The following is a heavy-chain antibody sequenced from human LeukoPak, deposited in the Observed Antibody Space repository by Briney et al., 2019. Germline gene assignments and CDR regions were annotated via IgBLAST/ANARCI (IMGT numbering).Heavy chain of an antibody. CDR3: ARDAVYFDSSGYYPDPLDY. Sequence: PGGSLRLSCAASGCSFSAYNINWVRQAPGKGLEWVSCISPSGDHRYYADSVRGRFTISRDNAKNSVYLQMNSLRAEDTAVYYCARDAVYFDSSGYYPDPLDYWGQGTLVSVSS. CDR1: GCSFSAYN. J-gene: IGHJ4*02. V-gene: IGHV3-21*01. CDR2: ISPSGDHR. D-gene: IGHD3-22*01.